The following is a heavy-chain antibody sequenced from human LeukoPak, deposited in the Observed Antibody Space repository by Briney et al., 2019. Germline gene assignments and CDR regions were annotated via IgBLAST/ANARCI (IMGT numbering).Heavy chain of an antibody. D-gene: IGHD3-9*01. V-gene: IGHV1-46*01. CDR1: GYTFTSYY. Sequence: GASVKVSCKASGYTFTSYYMHWVRQAPGQGLEWMGIINPSGGSTSYAQKFQGRDTMTRDTSTSTVYMELSSLRSEDTAVYYCARFRNILTGFDPWGQGTLVTVSS. J-gene: IGHJ5*02. CDR2: INPSGGST. CDR3: ARFRNILTGFDP.